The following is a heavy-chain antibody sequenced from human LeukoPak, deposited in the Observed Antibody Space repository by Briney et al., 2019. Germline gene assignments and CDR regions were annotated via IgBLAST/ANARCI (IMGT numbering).Heavy chain of an antibody. V-gene: IGHV3-23*01. J-gene: IGHJ4*02. D-gene: IGHD6-13*01. CDR1: GFTFTTYA. CDR3: AKNIAAPTTPFDY. Sequence: GGSLRLSCAASGFTFTTYAMNWVRQAPGKGLESFSGISGSGGTTYYADTVKGRFTISRDNSKNTLYLQMNYLRADDTALYYCAKNIAAPTTPFDYWGQGTLVTVSS. CDR2: ISGSGGTT.